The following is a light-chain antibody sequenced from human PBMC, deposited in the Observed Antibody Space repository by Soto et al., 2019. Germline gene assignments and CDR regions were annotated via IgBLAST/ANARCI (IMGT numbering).Light chain of an antibody. CDR1: QSVSAGY. Sequence: EIVLTQSPVTLSLPPGERATLSCRASQSVSAGYFAWYQQKPGQAPRLLIYETSSRTTGTPGRFSGSGSGTDFTLTISTLEPEDFAVYYCQQYGDSPMFGQGTKV. J-gene: IGKJ1*01. V-gene: IGKV3-20*01. CDR2: ETS. CDR3: QQYGDSPM.